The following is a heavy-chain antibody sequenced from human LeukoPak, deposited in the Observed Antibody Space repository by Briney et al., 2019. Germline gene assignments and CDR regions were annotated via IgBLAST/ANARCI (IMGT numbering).Heavy chain of an antibody. J-gene: IGHJ4*02. D-gene: IGHD2/OR15-2a*01. V-gene: IGHV3-21*01. CDR1: GFTFSTYN. CDR2: ISSSSNYI. Sequence: GGSLRLSCAASGFTFSTYNMNWVRQAPGKGLEWVSSISSSSNYIYYADSVKGRFTISRDNAKNSLYLQMNSLRAEDTAVYYCARDRNMRPNRLGPLDYWGQGTLVTVSS. CDR3: ARDRNMRPNRLGPLDY.